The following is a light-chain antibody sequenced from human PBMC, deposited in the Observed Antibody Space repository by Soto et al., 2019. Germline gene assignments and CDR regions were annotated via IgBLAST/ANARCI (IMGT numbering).Light chain of an antibody. CDR1: SSDVGGYNY. J-gene: IGLJ2*01. Sequence: QSALTQPASVSGSPGQSITISCTGTSSDVGGYNYVSWYQQHPGKAPKLMIYDVNNRPSGVSNRFSGSKSGNTASLTISGLQAEDEADYYCSSYTGSSTYVVFGGGTKVT. CDR2: DVN. V-gene: IGLV2-14*01. CDR3: SSYTGSSTYVV.